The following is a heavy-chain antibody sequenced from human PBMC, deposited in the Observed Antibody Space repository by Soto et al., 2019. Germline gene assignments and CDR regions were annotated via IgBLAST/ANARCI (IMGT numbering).Heavy chain of an antibody. V-gene: IGHV3-30-3*01. CDR1: GFTFSSYA. J-gene: IGHJ4*02. CDR3: ARDPSSTQVHYYLAS. CDR2: ISYDGSNK. Sequence: GESLTLSFAASGFTFSSYAMHWVRQAPGKGLEWVAVISYDGSNKYYADSVKGRFTISRENSKNTLYLQMNSLRAEDTAVYYCARDPSSTQVHYYLASWGQGT. D-gene: IGHD6-13*01.